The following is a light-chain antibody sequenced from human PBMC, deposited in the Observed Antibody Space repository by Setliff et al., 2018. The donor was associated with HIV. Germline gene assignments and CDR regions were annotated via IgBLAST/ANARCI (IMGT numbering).Light chain of an antibody. CDR1: SSDVCGYSH. V-gene: IGLV2-14*01. Sequence: QSALTQPASVSGSPGQSITISCTGTSSDVCGYSHVSWYQQHPGKAPKLIIYEVRNRPSGVSNRFSGSKSGNTASLTISGLQAEDEADYYCISYATTNTLPFGTGTKVTVL. CDR2: EVR. J-gene: IGLJ1*01. CDR3: ISYATTNTLP.